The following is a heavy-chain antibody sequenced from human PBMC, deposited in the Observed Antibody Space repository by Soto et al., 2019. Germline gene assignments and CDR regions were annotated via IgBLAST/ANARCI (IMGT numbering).Heavy chain of an antibody. V-gene: IGHV3-23*01. D-gene: IGHD1-26*01. CDR2: ISGSGDST. CDR1: GFRFSQFW. J-gene: IGHJ5*02. CDR3: AKDLPGGLLPTCFDP. Sequence: GGSLRLSCAASGFRFSQFWMNWVRQAPGKGLEWVSAISGSGDSTYYVDSVKGRFTISRDNSNNTLYLQMNSLRAEDTAVYYYAKDLPGGLLPTCFDPWGQGTLVTVSS.